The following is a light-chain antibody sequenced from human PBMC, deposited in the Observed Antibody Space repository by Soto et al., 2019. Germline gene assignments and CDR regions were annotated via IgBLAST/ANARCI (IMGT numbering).Light chain of an antibody. Sequence: IQMTQSPSSLSAFVGDRVTITCRASQGINNYLAWYQHKPGKAPKLLIYAASTLQSGVPSRFSGGGSGTEFTLSISSLQPDDVATYYWQKYDSAPWTFGQGTEVEIK. J-gene: IGKJ1*01. V-gene: IGKV1-27*01. CDR3: QKYDSAPWT. CDR1: QGINNY. CDR2: AAS.